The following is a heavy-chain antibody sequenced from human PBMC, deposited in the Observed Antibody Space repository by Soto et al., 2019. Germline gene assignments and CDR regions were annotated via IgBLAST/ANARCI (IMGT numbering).Heavy chain of an antibody. J-gene: IGHJ4*02. CDR1: GFTVSSNY. Sequence: QPGGSLRLSCAASGFTVSSNYMSWVRQAPGKGLEWVSVIYSGGSTYYADSVKGRFTISRDNSKNTLYLQMNSLRAEDTAVYYCATDWNPWRDFDYWGQGTLVTVSS. D-gene: IGHD1-1*01. CDR2: IYSGGST. V-gene: IGHV3-53*01. CDR3: ATDWNPWRDFDY.